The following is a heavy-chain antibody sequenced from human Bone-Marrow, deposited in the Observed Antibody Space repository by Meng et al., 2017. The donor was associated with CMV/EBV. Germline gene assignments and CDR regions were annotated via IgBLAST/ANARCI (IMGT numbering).Heavy chain of an antibody. CDR1: GYTFTSYD. J-gene: IGHJ4*02. V-gene: IGHV1-2*02. CDR3: ARTRKDSSSSHYFDY. Sequence: ASVKVSCKASGYTFTSYDIKWVRQAPGQGLEWMGWINPNSGGTNYAQKFQGKVTMTRDTSISTAYMELSRLRSDDTAVYYCARTRKDSSSSHYFDYWGQGTLVTVSS. CDR2: INPNSGGT. D-gene: IGHD6-6*01.